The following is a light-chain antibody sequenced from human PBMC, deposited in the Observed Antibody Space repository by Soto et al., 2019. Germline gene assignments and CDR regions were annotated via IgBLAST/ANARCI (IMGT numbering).Light chain of an antibody. CDR2: EVT. Sequence: QSALTQPPSASGSPGQSVAISCTGTSSDVGSYVCVSWYQQHPGKAPKLIIYEVTKRPSGVPDRFSGSKSGNTASLPVSGLQVEDEADYYCSLYAGGNNVIFGGGTKVTVL. CDR3: SLYAGGNNVI. CDR1: SSDVGSYVC. V-gene: IGLV2-8*01. J-gene: IGLJ2*01.